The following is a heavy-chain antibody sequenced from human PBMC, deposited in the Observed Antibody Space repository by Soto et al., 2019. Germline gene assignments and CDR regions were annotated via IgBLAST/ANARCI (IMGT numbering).Heavy chain of an antibody. V-gene: IGHV3-11*06. J-gene: IGHJ6*02. CDR1: GFSVGDNY. CDR3: ARSSGRRHVFTFDYGLDV. CDR2: SSSSGGYT. Sequence: QVQLVESGGGLVEPGGSLRLSCAASGFSVGDNYMTWIRQAPGKGLEWLSYSSSSGGYTNYADSVKGRFTISRGNAKNSLYLQMDSLRAEDTAVYFCARSSGRRHVFTFDYGLDVWGQGTTVTVSS. D-gene: IGHD3-16*01.